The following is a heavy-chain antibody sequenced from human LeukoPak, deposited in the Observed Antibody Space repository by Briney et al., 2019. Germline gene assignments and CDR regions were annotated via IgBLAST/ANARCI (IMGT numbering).Heavy chain of an antibody. D-gene: IGHD2-2*01. Sequence: KPSETLSLTCAVSGDSISSGTYSWTWIRQPPGKGLEWIGFISHSGGTYYNPSLKSRVTRSVDRSGNQFSLKLSSVTAADTAVYYCARGLIVPSTIFDYWGQGALVTVSS. CDR2: ISHSGGT. J-gene: IGHJ4*02. V-gene: IGHV4-30-2*01. CDR1: GDSISSGTYS. CDR3: ARGLIVPSTIFDY.